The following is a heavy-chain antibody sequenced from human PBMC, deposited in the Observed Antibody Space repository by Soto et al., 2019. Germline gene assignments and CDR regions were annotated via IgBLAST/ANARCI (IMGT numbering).Heavy chain of an antibody. V-gene: IGHV1-2*02. D-gene: IGHD3-3*02. J-gene: IGHJ4*02. CDR3: GRGRSGQIVIFY. CDR1: GYTFTGHY. CDR2: IGPESGAT. Sequence: ASVMVSCKTSGYTFTGHYIHWVRQAPQQGPEWMGEIGPESGATRYAQKFRGRVTMTMDTSITTVYMELKNLSPDDTAVYYCGRGRSGQIVIFYWGQGTPVTVSS.